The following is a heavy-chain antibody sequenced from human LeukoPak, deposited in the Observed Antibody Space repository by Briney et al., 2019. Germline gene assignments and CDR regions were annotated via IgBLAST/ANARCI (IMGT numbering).Heavy chain of an antibody. Sequence: GASVKVSCKASGYTFTSYGISWVRQAPGQGLEWMGWISAYNGNTNYAQKLQGRVTMTTDTSTSTAYMELRSLRSDDTAVYYCARQIAAAGIKWFDPWGQGTLVTVSS. D-gene: IGHD6-13*01. CDR1: GYTFTSYG. J-gene: IGHJ5*02. CDR2: ISAYNGNT. CDR3: ARQIAAAGIKWFDP. V-gene: IGHV1-18*01.